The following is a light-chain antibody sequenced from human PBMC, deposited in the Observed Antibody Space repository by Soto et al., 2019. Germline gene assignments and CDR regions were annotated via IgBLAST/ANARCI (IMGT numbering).Light chain of an antibody. CDR1: EDMSNF. CDR2: EAS. V-gene: IGKV1-16*01. Sequence: DIQMTQSPSSLSASVVDRVNITYRASEDMSNFLAWFQQRPWEAPQSLMFEASYLESGVSSRFSSSEYSKHSALANSSLQTEVNATCCWQQYKAHPLTFGGGSKVK. J-gene: IGKJ4*01. CDR3: QQYKAHPLT.